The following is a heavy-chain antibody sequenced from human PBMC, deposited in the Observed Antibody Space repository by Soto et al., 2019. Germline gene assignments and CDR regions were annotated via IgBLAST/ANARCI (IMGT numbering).Heavy chain of an antibody. CDR2: ISAYNGNT. D-gene: IGHD4-17*01. J-gene: IGHJ6*02. V-gene: IGHV1-18*01. CDR1: CYTFTSYG. Sequence: GASVKVSCQASCYTFTSYGISLVRQAPGQGFEWMGWISAYNGNTNYAQKLQGRVTMTTDTSTSTAYMELRSLRSDDTAVYYCARDSGYGDYEAFVDVWGQGTTVTVSS. CDR3: ARDSGYGDYEAFVDV.